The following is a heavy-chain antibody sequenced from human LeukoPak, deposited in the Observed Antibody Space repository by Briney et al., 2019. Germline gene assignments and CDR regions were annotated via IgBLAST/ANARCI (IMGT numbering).Heavy chain of an antibody. J-gene: IGHJ4*02. CDR2: IYYSGST. Sequence: SETLSLTCAVSGYFISSGYYWGWIRQPPGKGLEWIGYIYYSGSTNYNPSLKSRVTISVDTSKNQFSLKLSSVTAADTAVYYCASGNWNFWFDYWGQGTLVTVSS. CDR1: GYFISSGYY. V-gene: IGHV4-61*01. CDR3: ASGNWNFWFDY. D-gene: IGHD1-7*01.